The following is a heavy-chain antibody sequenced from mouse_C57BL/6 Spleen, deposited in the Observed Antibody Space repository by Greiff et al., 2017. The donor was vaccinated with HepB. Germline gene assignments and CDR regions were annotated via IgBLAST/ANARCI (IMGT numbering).Heavy chain of an antibody. CDR1: EYEFPSHD. CDR2: INSDGGST. D-gene: IGHD2-10*01. J-gene: IGHJ4*01. Sequence: EVQVVESGGGLVQPGESLKLSCESNEYEFPSHDMSWVRKTPEKRLELVAAINSDGGSTSYPDTMKRRFIIARDNTKKALYLQMSSLRSEDTALYYCARHAYDGAMDYWGQGTSVTVSS. CDR3: ARHAYDGAMDY. V-gene: IGHV5-2*01.